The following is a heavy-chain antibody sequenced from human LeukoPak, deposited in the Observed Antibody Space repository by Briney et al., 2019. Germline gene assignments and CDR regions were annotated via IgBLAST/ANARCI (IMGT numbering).Heavy chain of an antibody. Sequence: GGSLRLSCAASGFTFSDSAMHWVRQASGKGLEWLGRIRTQANNDATAYGASVKGRFIISRDDSRNTAYLQMNSLKTEDTAVYYCAEDYNSLTGLNYWGQGTLVTVSS. J-gene: IGHJ4*02. CDR3: AEDYNSLTGLNY. V-gene: IGHV3-73*01. CDR1: GFTFSDSA. D-gene: IGHD3-9*01. CDR2: IRTQANNDAT.